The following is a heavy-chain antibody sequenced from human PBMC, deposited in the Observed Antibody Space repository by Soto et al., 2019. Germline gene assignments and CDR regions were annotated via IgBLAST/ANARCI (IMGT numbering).Heavy chain of an antibody. J-gene: IGHJ3*02. CDR1: GGSISSSNW. CDR2: IYHSGST. Sequence: QVQLQESGPGLVKPSGTLSLTCAVSGGSISSSNWWSWVRQPPGKGLEWIGEIYHSGSTNYNPSLKSRVTISVDKSKNQFSLKLSSVTAADTAVYYCARDLASAPITYYYGSGGAFDIWGQGTMVTVSS. D-gene: IGHD3-10*01. V-gene: IGHV4-4*02. CDR3: ARDLASAPITYYYGSGGAFDI.